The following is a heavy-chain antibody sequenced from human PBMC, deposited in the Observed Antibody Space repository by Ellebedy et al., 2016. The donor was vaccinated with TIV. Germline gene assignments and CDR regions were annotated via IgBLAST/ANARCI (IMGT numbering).Heavy chain of an antibody. CDR2: IPRDSDAM. D-gene: IGHD1-1*01. Sequence: GESLKISCSASGFTFSSFSMNWVRQAPGKGLEWVSYIPRDSDAMSYADSVKGRFTISRDNAKNSLYLQMNSLRDADTAVYYCVRDLHWAFDIWGQGTVVTVSS. CDR3: VRDLHWAFDI. CDR1: GFTFSSFS. V-gene: IGHV3-48*02. J-gene: IGHJ3*02.